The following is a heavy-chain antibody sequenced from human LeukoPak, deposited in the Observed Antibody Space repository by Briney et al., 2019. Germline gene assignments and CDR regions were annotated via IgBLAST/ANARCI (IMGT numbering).Heavy chain of an antibody. CDR2: IDPSDSYT. CDR3: ARTVDTAMANDAFDI. D-gene: IGHD5-18*01. J-gene: IGHJ3*02. V-gene: IGHV5-10-1*01. Sequence: XXXXXWISXVRQLPXKGLEWMGRIDPSDSYTNYSPSFQGHVTISADKSISTAYLQWSSLKASDTAMYYCARTVDTAMANDAFDIWGQGTMVTVSS. CDR1: XXXXXW.